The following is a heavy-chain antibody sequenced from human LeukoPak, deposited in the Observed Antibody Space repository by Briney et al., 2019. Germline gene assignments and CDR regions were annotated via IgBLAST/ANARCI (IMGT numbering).Heavy chain of an antibody. Sequence: GGSLRLSCAASGFTFSNFWMHLVRVGPGKGLVWVSCISTDGRTTRYADSVKGRFTISRDNAKNTLYLQMNSLRAEDTAIYYCARDFKDVSPWGQGTLVTVSS. CDR1: GFTFSNFW. CDR3: ARDFKDVSP. V-gene: IGHV3-74*01. J-gene: IGHJ5*02. CDR2: ISTDGRTT.